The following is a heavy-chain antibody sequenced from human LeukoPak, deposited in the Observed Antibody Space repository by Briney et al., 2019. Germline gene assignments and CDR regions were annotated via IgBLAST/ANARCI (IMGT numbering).Heavy chain of an antibody. Sequence: RPSETLSLTCTVSGGSISSYYWSWIRQPAGKGLEWIGRIYSSGSTNYNPSLKSRVTISVDTSKNQFSLKLSSVTAADTAVYYCARDRGFMVRGSRRGYDDYYYYMDVWGKGTTVTISS. D-gene: IGHD3-10*01. J-gene: IGHJ6*03. CDR1: GGSISSYY. CDR3: ARDRGFMVRGSRRGYDDYYYYMDV. V-gene: IGHV4-4*07. CDR2: IYSSGST.